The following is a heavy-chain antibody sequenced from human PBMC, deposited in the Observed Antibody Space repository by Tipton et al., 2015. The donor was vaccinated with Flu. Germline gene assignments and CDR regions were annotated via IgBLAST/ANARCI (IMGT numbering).Heavy chain of an antibody. CDR2: ISGSGGST. CDR3: AKDGITMIVVAEDY. Sequence: GSLRLSCAASGFTFSSYAMSWVRQAPGKGLEWVSAISGSGGSTYYADSVKGRFTISRDNSKNTLYPQMNSLRAEDTAVYYCAKDGITMIVVAEDYWGQGTLVTVSS. V-gene: IGHV3-23*01. D-gene: IGHD3-22*01. CDR1: GFTFSSYA. J-gene: IGHJ4*02.